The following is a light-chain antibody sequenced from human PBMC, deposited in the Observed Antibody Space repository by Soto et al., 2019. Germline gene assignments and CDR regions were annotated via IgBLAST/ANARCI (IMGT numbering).Light chain of an antibody. CDR2: GAS. CDR3: QQYGSSPLT. V-gene: IGKV3-20*01. CDR1: QSVSSSY. Sequence: EIVLTQSPGTLSLSPGERATLSCRASQSVSSSYLAWYQQTPGQAPRLLIYGASSRATGIPDRFSGSGSGTDFTLTISSLESEDFAVYYCQQYGSSPLTFGGGTKVEIK. J-gene: IGKJ4*01.